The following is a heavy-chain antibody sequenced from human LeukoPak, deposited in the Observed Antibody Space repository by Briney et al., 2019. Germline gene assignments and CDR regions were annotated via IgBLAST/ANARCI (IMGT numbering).Heavy chain of an antibody. J-gene: IGHJ5*02. D-gene: IGHD3-16*01. CDR2: IYYSGST. CDR3: ATLVMALFFLDP. V-gene: IGHV4-31*03. Sequence: SETLSLTCTVSGGSISSDGYYWSWIRSHPGKGLEWIGYIYYSGSTYYNPSLKSRVTISVDTTKNQFSLKLSSVTAADTAVYYCATLVMALFFLDPWGQGTLVTVSS. CDR1: GGSISSDGYY.